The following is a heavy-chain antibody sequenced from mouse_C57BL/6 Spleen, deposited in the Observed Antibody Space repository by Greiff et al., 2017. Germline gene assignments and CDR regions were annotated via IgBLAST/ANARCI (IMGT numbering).Heavy chain of an antibody. CDR3: ARSKITTVVAEGY. Sequence: QVQLQQPGAELVKPGASVKMSCKASGYTFTSYWITWVKQRPGQGLEWIGDIYPGSGSTNYNEKFKSKATLTVDTSSSTAYMQLSSLTSEDSAVYYCARSKITTVVAEGYWGQGTTLTVSS. D-gene: IGHD1-1*01. CDR1: GYTFTSYW. CDR2: IYPGSGST. J-gene: IGHJ2*01. V-gene: IGHV1-55*01.